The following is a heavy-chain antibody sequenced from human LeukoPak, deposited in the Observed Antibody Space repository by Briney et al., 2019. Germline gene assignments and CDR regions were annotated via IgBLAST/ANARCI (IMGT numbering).Heavy chain of an antibody. Sequence: GGSLRLSCAASGFTFSSXGMHWVRQAPGKGLEWVXXIWYDGSNKYYADSVKGRFTISRDNSKNTLYLQMNSLRAEDTAVYYCARDSADYDSSAYGLWGQGTLVTVSS. J-gene: IGHJ4*02. CDR2: IWYDGSNK. V-gene: IGHV3-33*01. D-gene: IGHD3-22*01. CDR1: GFTFSSXG. CDR3: ARDSADYDSSAYGL.